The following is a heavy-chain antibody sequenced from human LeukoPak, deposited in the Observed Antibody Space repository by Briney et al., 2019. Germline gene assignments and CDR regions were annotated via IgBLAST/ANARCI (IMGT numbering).Heavy chain of an antibody. D-gene: IGHD3-9*01. CDR2: IIPILGIA. CDR1: GGTFSSYA. V-gene: IGHV1-69*04. Sequence: GSSVKVSCKASGGTFSSYAISWVRQAPGQGLEWMGGIIPILGIANYAQKFQGRVTITADKSTSTAYMELSSLRSEDSAVYYCARAYDILTGYHDWGQGTLVTVSS. J-gene: IGHJ4*02. CDR3: ARAYDILTGYHD.